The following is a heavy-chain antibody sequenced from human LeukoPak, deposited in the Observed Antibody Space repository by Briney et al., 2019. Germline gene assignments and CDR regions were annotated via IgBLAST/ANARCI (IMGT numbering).Heavy chain of an antibody. CDR3: ARDQEVAAADTSTGDYYYYGMDV. D-gene: IGHD6-13*01. J-gene: IGHJ6*02. Sequence: RRSLRLSSVAAGSSLTSFAMHWVRPAPGRGLEWVAVISYDVSKKYYADSVKGRLTISRDNSTKTLYLQTNTLRAEDTAVYYCARDQEVAAADTSTGDYYYYGMDVWGQGNTVTVS. CDR1: GSSLTSFA. V-gene: IGHV3-30-3*01. CDR2: ISYDVSKK.